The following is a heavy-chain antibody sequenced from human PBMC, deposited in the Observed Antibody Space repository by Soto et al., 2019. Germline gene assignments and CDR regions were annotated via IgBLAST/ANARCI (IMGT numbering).Heavy chain of an antibody. D-gene: IGHD3-16*01. CDR2: ISSSGSTI. CDR1: GFTFSDYY. Sequence: QVQLVESGGGLVKPGGSLRLSCAASGFTFSDYYMSWIRQAPGKGLEWVSYISSSGSTIYYADSVKGRFTISRDNAKTSVYRQMNSLRAEATAVYYCARDSFCLGEGHDAFDIWGQGTMVTVSS. J-gene: IGHJ3*02. CDR3: ARDSFCLGEGHDAFDI. V-gene: IGHV3-11*04.